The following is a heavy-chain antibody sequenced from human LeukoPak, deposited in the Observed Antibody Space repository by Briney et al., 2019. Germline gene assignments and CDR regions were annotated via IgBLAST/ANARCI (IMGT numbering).Heavy chain of an antibody. V-gene: IGHV4-34*01. CDR2: INHSGSS. J-gene: IGHJ4*02. CDR3: ASTERCSTTCPLDY. D-gene: IGHD2-2*01. Sequence: SETLSLTCAVYGGSFRGYYWSWIRQPPAKGLEWIGEINHSGSSNYNPSLKSRVTISLHTSMKKFSLKLHSVTAADTAVYYCASTERCSTTCPLDYWGQGTLVTVSS. CDR1: GGSFRGYY.